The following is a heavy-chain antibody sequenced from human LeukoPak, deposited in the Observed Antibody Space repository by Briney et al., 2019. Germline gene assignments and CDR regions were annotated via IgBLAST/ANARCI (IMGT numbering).Heavy chain of an antibody. Sequence: GGSLRLSCAASGFTFSSYAMSWVRQAPGKGLEGVSAISGSGGSTYYADSVKGRFTISRDNSKNTLYLQMNSLRAEDTAVYYCAKGSGYLYYFDYWGQGTLVTVSS. CDR1: GFTFSSYA. D-gene: IGHD3-3*01. V-gene: IGHV3-23*01. CDR3: AKGSGYLYYFDY. J-gene: IGHJ4*02. CDR2: ISGSGGST.